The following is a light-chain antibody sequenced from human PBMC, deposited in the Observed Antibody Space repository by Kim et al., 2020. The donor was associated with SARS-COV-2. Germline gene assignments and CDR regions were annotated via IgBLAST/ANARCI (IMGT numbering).Light chain of an antibody. Sequence: DIQMTQSPSSLSVSVGDRVTITCQASQDISNYLNWYQQKPGKAPKLLIYDASNLETGVPSRFSGSGSGTDFTFTISSLQPEDIATYYCQQYDNPYTFGQGTKLEI. CDR2: DAS. CDR3: QQYDNPYT. V-gene: IGKV1-33*01. J-gene: IGKJ2*01. CDR1: QDISNY.